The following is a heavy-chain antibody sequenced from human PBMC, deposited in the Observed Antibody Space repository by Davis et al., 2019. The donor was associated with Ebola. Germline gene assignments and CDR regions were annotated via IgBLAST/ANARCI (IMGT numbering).Heavy chain of an antibody. Sequence: PGGSLRLSCAASGFTFSNYWMSWVRQAPGKGLEWVANIKQDGSEKYYVDSGKGRFTISRDNAKNSLYLQMNSLRAEDTAVYYCARKSTFFDYWGQGTRVTVSS. CDR1: GFTFSNYW. CDR2: IKQDGSEK. J-gene: IGHJ4*02. V-gene: IGHV3-7*03. CDR3: ARKSTFFDY. D-gene: IGHD3-16*01.